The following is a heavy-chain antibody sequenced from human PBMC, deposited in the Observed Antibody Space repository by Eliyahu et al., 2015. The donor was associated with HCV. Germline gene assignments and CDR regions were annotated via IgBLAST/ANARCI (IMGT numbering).Heavy chain of an antibody. Sequence: QVQLQQWGAGLLKPSETLSLTCAVYGGSFSGYYWSWIRQPPGKGLEWIGEINHSGSTNYNPSLKSRVTISVDTSKNQFSLKLSSVTAADTAVYYCASGVGSGWYLGYFQHWGQGTLVTVSS. V-gene: IGHV4-34*01. D-gene: IGHD6-19*01. CDR2: INHSGST. CDR1: GGSFSGYY. J-gene: IGHJ1*01. CDR3: ASGVGSGWYLGYFQH.